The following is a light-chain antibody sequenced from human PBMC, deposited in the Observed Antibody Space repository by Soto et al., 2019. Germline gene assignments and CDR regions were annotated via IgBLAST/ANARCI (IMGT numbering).Light chain of an antibody. J-gene: IGLJ1*01. CDR2: EVS. CDR1: SSDVGGYNV. V-gene: IGLV2-8*01. Sequence: QSALTQPHSASGSPGQSVTISCTGTSSDVGGYNVVSWYQQYPGKAPKLMIYEVSKRPSGVPDRFSGSKSGNTASLTVSGLHAEDEADYYCSSYAGSDNYVFGTGTKLTV. CDR3: SSYAGSDNYV.